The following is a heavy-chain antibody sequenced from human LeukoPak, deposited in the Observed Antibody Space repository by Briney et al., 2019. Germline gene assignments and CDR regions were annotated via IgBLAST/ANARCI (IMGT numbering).Heavy chain of an antibody. CDR3: ARDSTIAAAVFDY. V-gene: IGHV4-39*07. Sequence: SETLSLTRTVSGGSISSSSYYWGWIRQPPGKRLEWIGSIYYSGSTYYNPSLKSRVTISVDTSKNQFSLKLSSVTAADTAVYYCARDSTIAAAVFDYWGQGTLVTVSS. CDR1: GGSISSSSYY. J-gene: IGHJ4*02. CDR2: IYYSGST. D-gene: IGHD6-13*01.